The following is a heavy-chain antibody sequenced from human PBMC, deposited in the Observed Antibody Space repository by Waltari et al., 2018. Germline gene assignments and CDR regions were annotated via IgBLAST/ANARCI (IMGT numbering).Heavy chain of an antibody. V-gene: IGHV1-2*02. CDR3: VRDFWSAGSR. D-gene: IGHD3-3*01. Sequence: QVQLVQSGAEVKKPGASVKVSCKASGYTFSEYYIHWVRQAPGQGLEWMGWILPNPGGTNDAQNCQGRVTMTTDTSINTAYVELSSLRYDDTAVFYCVRDFWSAGSRWGQGTLVTIS. J-gene: IGHJ4*02. CDR1: GYTFSEYY. CDR2: ILPNPGGT.